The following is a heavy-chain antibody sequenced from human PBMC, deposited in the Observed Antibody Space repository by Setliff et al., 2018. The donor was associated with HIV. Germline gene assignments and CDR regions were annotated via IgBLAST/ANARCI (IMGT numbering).Heavy chain of an antibody. J-gene: IGHJ4*02. V-gene: IGHV3-7*03. CDR1: GFTFSTYW. D-gene: IGHD1-26*01. CDR2: IKQDGSEK. CDR3: ARRFPSGSYFDY. Sequence: GGSLRLSCAASGFTFSTYWMSWVRKAPGKGLEWVANIKQDGSEKYYVDSVKGRFTISRDNAKNSLYLQMNSLRAEDTGVYYCARRFPSGSYFDYWGQGTLVTVSS.